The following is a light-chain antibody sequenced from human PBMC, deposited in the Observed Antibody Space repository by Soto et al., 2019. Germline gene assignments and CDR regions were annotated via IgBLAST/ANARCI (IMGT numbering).Light chain of an antibody. CDR2: DTS. CDR3: QQRTKFLWT. Sequence: DIVLTQSPATLSLSPGERATLSCRASQSVSSYLAWYQQKPGQAPRLLIYDTSNRAPGIPARFSGSGSGTDFTLTISSLEPEDFAVYYCQQRTKFLWTFGQGTKVDIK. CDR1: QSVSSY. V-gene: IGKV3-11*01. J-gene: IGKJ1*01.